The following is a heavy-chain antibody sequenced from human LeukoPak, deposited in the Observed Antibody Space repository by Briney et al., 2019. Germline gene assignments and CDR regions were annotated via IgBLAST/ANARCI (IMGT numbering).Heavy chain of an antibody. CDR1: GGSFSGYY. V-gene: IGHV4-34*01. CDR3: ARVLGDFWSGLGTLMDV. Sequence: PSETLSLTCAVCGGSFSGYYWSWIRQPPGKGLEWIGEINHSGSTNYNPSLKSRVTISVDTSKNQFSLKLSSVTAADTAVYYCARVLGDFWSGLGTLMDVWGQGTTVTVSS. CDR2: INHSGST. D-gene: IGHD3-3*01. J-gene: IGHJ6*02.